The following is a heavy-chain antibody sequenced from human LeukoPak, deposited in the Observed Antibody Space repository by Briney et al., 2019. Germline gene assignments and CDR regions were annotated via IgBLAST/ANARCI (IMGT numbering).Heavy chain of an antibody. V-gene: IGHV4-59*11. Sequence: SETLSLTCTVSGGSISSHYWSWIRQPPGKGLEWIGYIYYSGSTNYNPSLKSRVTTSVDTSKNQFSLKLSSVTAADTAVYYCARDLEYDYWGQGTLVTVSS. CDR2: IYYSGST. D-gene: IGHD2/OR15-2a*01. J-gene: IGHJ4*02. CDR3: ARDLEYDY. CDR1: GGSISSHY.